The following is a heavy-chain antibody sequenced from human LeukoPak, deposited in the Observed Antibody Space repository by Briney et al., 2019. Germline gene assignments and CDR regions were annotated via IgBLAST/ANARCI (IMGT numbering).Heavy chain of an antibody. Sequence: SETLSLTCAVYGGSFSDYYWSWIRQPPGKGLEWIGEINHSGSTNYNPSLKSRVTISVDTSKNQFSLKLSSVTAADTAVYYCARQHYYGSGSYYRYYYYYMDVWGKGTTVTISS. CDR1: GGSFSDYY. V-gene: IGHV4-34*01. D-gene: IGHD3-10*01. CDR2: INHSGST. CDR3: ARQHYYGSGSYYRYYYYYMDV. J-gene: IGHJ6*03.